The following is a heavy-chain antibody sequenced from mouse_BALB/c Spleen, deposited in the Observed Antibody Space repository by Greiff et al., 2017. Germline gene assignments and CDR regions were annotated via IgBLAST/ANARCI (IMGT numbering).Heavy chain of an antibody. D-gene: IGHD2-3*01. CDR2: ISYDGSN. J-gene: IGHJ4*01. Sequence: EVQLQESGPGLVKPSQSLSLTCSVTGYSITSGYYWNWIRQFPGNKLEWMGYISYDGSNNYNPSLKNRISITRDTSKNQFFLKLNSVTTEDTATYYCARGGGYYVGAMDYWGQGTSVTVSS. V-gene: IGHV3-6*02. CDR3: ARGGGYYVGAMDY. CDR1: GYSITSGYY.